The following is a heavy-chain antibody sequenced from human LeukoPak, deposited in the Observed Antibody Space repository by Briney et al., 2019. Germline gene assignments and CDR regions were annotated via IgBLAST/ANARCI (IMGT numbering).Heavy chain of an antibody. CDR1: GGTFISYA. Sequence: SVKVSCKASGGTFISYAISWVRQAPGQGLEWMGRIIPILGIANYAQKFQGRVTITADKSTSTAYMELSSLRSEDTAVYYCARGSRYCSSTSYYWGYYFDYWGQGTLATVSS. J-gene: IGHJ4*02. V-gene: IGHV1-69*04. CDR3: ARGSRYCSSTSYYWGYYFDY. CDR2: IIPILGIA. D-gene: IGHD2-2*01.